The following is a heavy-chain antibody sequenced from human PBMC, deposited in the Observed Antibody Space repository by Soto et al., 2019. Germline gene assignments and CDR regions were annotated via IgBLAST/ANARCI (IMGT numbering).Heavy chain of an antibody. Sequence: PSETLSLTCTVSGGSISSSSYYWGWIRQPPGKGLEWIGSIYYSGSTYYNPSLKSRVTISVDTSKNQFSLKLSSVTAADTAVYYCARGDWPTQMDVWGQGTTVTVSS. V-gene: IGHV4-39*01. J-gene: IGHJ6*02. CDR2: IYYSGST. CDR1: GGSISSSSYY. D-gene: IGHD2-21*01. CDR3: ARGDWPTQMDV.